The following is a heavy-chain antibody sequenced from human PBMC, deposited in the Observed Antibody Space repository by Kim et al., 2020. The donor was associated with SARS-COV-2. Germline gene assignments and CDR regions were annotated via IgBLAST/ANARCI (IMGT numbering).Heavy chain of an antibody. CDR2: IYYSGST. CDR1: GGSISSSSYY. V-gene: IGHV4-39*07. J-gene: IGHJ4*02. Sequence: SETLSLTCTVSGGSISSSSYYWGWIRQPPGKGLEWIGSIYYSGSTYYNPSLKSRVTISVDTSKNQFSLKLSSVTAADTAVYYCARDKANYYDSSGYLDYWGQGTLVTVSS. CDR3: ARDKANYYDSSGYLDY. D-gene: IGHD3-22*01.